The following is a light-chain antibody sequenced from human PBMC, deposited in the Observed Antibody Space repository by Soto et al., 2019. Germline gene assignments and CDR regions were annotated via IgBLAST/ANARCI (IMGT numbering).Light chain of an antibody. V-gene: IGLV1-44*01. CDR2: GNN. CDR3: AAWDGSLNNVL. J-gene: IGLJ2*01. Sequence: QSALTQPPSASGTPGQRVTISCSGSGSSIGTNTVNWYRQLPGTAPKLLIYGNNQRPSGVPDRFSGSKSGTSASLGISGLQSEDEADYYCAAWDGSLNNVLFGGGTQLTVL. CDR1: GSSIGTNT.